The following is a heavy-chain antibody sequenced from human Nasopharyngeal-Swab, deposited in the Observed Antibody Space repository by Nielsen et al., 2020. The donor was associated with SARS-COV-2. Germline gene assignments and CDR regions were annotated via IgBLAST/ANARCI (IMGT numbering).Heavy chain of an antibody. D-gene: IGHD6-19*01. V-gene: IGHV4-39*01. Sequence: PGKGLEWIGSIYYSGGTYYNPSLKSRVTISVDTSKNQFSLKLSSVTAADTAVYYCATRQRPSYSSGWYQQITDYWGQGTLVTVSS. J-gene: IGHJ4*02. CDR2: IYYSGGT. CDR3: ATRQRPSYSSGWYQQITDY.